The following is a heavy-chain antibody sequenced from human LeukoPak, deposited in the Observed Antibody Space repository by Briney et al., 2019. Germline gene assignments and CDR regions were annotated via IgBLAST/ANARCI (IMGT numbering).Heavy chain of an antibody. CDR1: GGSISSYY. J-gene: IGHJ3*02. CDR2: IYTSGST. CDR3: ARGANSVKAFDI. Sequence: SETLSLTCTVSGGSISSYYWSWIRPPAGKGLEWIGRIYTSGSTNYDPSLKSRVTMSVDTSKNQFSLKLSSVTAADTAVYYCARGANSVKAFDIWGQGTMVTVSS. D-gene: IGHD4-23*01. V-gene: IGHV4-4*07.